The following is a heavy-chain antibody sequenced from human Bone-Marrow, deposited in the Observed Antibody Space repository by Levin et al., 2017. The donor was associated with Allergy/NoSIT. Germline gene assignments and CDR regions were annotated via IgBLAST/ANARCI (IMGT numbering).Heavy chain of an antibody. J-gene: IGHJ6*02. V-gene: IGHV3-21*04. CDR1: GVTRNNYT. D-gene: IGHD5-18*01. CDR2: INSNSAYI. Sequence: GESLKISCAVSGVTRNNYTLTWVRQPPGKGLEWVSSINSNSAYIHYGDSVKGRFTISRDNSKQLLFLQMNILRDEDTATYYCSSRLTASGGLDVWGHGTTVTVAS. CDR3: SSRLTASGGLDV.